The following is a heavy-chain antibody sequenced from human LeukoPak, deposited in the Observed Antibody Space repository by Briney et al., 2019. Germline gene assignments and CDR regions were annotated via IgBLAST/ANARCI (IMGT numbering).Heavy chain of an antibody. Sequence: SETLSLTCTVSGGSISIYYWSWIRQPPGKGLEWIGYIYYSGSTNYNPSLKSRGTISVDTSKNQFSLKLSSVTAADTAVYYCARHLPRRRDYDSSGYYYYPWFDPWGQGTLVTVSS. CDR2: IYYSGST. CDR3: ARHLPRRRDYDSSGYYYYPWFDP. D-gene: IGHD3-22*01. J-gene: IGHJ5*02. CDR1: GGSISIYY. V-gene: IGHV4-59*08.